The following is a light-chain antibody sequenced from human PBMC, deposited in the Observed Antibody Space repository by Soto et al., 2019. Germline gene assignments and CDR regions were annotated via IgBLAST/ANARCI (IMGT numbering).Light chain of an antibody. J-gene: IGLJ2*01. Sequence: QSVLTQPASVSGSPGQSITISCTGTSSDVGGYNYVSWYQQHPGKAPKLMIYEVSNRPSGVSNRFSGSTSGNTASLTISGLQAEDEADYYCSSYTSSSFVVFGGGTKLTVL. V-gene: IGLV2-14*01. CDR3: SSYTSSSFVV. CDR1: SSDVGGYNY. CDR2: EVS.